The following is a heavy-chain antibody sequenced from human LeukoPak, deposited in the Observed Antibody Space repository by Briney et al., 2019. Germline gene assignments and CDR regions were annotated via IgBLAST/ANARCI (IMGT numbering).Heavy chain of an antibody. CDR1: AFTFSDYS. V-gene: IGHV3-48*01. Sequence: GGSLRLSCAASAFTFSDYSMNWVRQAPGKGLEWISYISGRSSTIYYADSVRGRFTISRDNAKNSMYLQMNSLRAEDTAAYYCARDRLTSGSYLFDYWGQGTLVTVSS. J-gene: IGHJ4*02. D-gene: IGHD1-26*01. CDR3: ARDRLTSGSYLFDY. CDR2: ISGRSSTI.